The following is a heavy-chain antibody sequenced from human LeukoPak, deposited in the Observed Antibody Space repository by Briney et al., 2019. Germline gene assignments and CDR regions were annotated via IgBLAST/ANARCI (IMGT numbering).Heavy chain of an antibody. CDR2: ISGGGDGT. CDR1: GFDLWRYA. D-gene: IGHD4-23*01. V-gene: IGHV3-23*01. J-gene: IGHJ4*02. Sequence: PGGSLRLSCAASGFDLWRYAMSWVRQVPGKGLEWVADISGGGDGTHYADSMQGRFTISRDNSKNSVLLQMGSLRAHDTAVYYCVRVNYGGNSGYHFDYWGQGTLVTVSS. CDR3: VRVNYGGNSGYHFDY.